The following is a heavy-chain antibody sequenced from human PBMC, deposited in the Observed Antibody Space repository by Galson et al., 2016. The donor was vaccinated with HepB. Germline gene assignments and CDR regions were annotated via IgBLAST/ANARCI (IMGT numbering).Heavy chain of an antibody. CDR3: VKRIGAGGQFDY. J-gene: IGHJ4*02. D-gene: IGHD6-13*01. Sequence: SLRLSCAASGFTFSSYAMSWVRQAPGKGLEWVSAISITVSSTYYADSVKGRFTISRDNSKNTLYLQMNTLRSEDTAIYYCVKRIGAGGQFDYWGQGTLVTVSS. CDR1: GFTFSSYA. CDR2: ISITVSST. V-gene: IGHV3-23*01.